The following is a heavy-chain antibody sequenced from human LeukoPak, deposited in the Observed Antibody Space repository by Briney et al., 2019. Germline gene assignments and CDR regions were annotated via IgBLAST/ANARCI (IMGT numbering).Heavy chain of an antibody. CDR2: ISGGGDAT. CDR1: DFSFITYA. D-gene: IGHD3-10*01. V-gene: IGHV3-23*01. Sequence: GGSLRLSCAASDFSFITYAMSWVRQAPGKGLEWVSTISGGGDATYYADSVKGRFTISRDNSKNTLYLQMNSLRVEDTAVYYCARDSSMLRGPLVIYYFDFWGQGALVTVSS. CDR3: ARDSSMLRGPLVIYYFDF. J-gene: IGHJ4*02.